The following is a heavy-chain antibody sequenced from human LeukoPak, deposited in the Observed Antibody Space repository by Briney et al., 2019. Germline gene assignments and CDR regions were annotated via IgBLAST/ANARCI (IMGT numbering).Heavy chain of an antibody. CDR1: GFTFSSYW. D-gene: IGHD6-19*01. V-gene: IGHV3-74*01. J-gene: IGHJ5*02. Sequence: GGSLRLSCAASGFTFSSYWMHWVRQAPGKGLVWVSRINTVGTGTDYVGSVKGRFTISRDNAKNTLYLQMNSLRVEDTAVYYCVRDSSGWYYNWFDPWGQGTLVTVSS. CDR3: VRDSSGWYYNWFDP. CDR2: INTVGTGT.